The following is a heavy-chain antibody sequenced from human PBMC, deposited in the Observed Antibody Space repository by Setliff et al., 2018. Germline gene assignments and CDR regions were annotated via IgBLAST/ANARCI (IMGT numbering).Heavy chain of an antibody. CDR2: FHTGGST. D-gene: IGHD6-19*01. Sequence: SLTCTVSGDSISSGSYYWTWIRQPAGKGLEWIGHFHTGGSTNYNRSLRSRVSISVDTSKNQFSLKLSSVTAADTAVYYCARGWGSGWSKEGAFDIWGQGTMVTVSS. J-gene: IGHJ3*02. CDR1: GDSISSGSYY. CDR3: ARGWGSGWSKEGAFDI. V-gene: IGHV4-61*09.